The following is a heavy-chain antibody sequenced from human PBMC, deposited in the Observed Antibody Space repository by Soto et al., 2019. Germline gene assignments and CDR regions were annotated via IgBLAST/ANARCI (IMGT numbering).Heavy chain of an antibody. Sequence: QVQLVQSGAEVKKPGSSVKVSCKASGGTFSSYAISWVRQAPGQGLEWMGGIIPIFGTANYAQKFQGRVTITADKSTSTAYMELSSLRSEDTAMYYCAREGIAALDSIYGMDVWGQGTTVTVSS. CDR2: IIPIFGTA. CDR3: AREGIAALDSIYGMDV. D-gene: IGHD6-6*01. CDR1: GGTFSSYA. J-gene: IGHJ6*02. V-gene: IGHV1-69*06.